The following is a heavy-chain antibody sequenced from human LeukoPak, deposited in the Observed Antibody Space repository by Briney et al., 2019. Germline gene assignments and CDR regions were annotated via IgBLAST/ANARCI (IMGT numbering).Heavy chain of an antibody. Sequence: GGSLRLSCAASGFTFSNYNMNWVRQAPGKGLEWVSSISSSSSYIYYADSVKGRFTISRDNAKNSLYLQMNSLRAEDTAVYYCARALAAAGTADYWGQGTLVTVSS. CDR1: GFTFSNYN. J-gene: IGHJ4*02. CDR2: ISSSSSYI. D-gene: IGHD6-13*01. CDR3: ARALAAAGTADY. V-gene: IGHV3-21*01.